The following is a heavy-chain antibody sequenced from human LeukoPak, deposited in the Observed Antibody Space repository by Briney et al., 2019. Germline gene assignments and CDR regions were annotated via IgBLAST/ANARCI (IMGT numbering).Heavy chain of an antibody. D-gene: IGHD3-3*01. J-gene: IGHJ4*02. CDR1: GFTVSSNY. CDR2: IYSGGST. Sequence: GGSLRLSCAASGFTVSSNYMSWVRQAPGKGLEWVSVIYSGGSTYYADSVKSRFTISRDNSKNTLYLQMNSLRTEDTAVYYCARGSGYYPRPPYYFDYWGQGTLVTVSS. CDR3: ARGSGYYPRPPYYFDY. V-gene: IGHV3-66*02.